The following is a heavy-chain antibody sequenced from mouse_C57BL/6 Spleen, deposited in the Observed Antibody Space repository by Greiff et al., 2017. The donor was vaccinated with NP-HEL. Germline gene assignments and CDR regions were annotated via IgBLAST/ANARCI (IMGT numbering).Heavy chain of an antibody. CDR3: AGGTGNAMDY. CDR1: GYAFSSSW. Sequence: QVQLQQSGPELVKPGASVKISCKASGYAFSSSWMNWVKQRPGKGLEWIGRIYPGDGDTNYNGKFKGKATLTADKSSSTAYMQLSSLTSEDSAVYFCAGGTGNAMDYWGQGTSVTVSS. J-gene: IGHJ4*01. V-gene: IGHV1-82*01. CDR2: IYPGDGDT. D-gene: IGHD4-1*01.